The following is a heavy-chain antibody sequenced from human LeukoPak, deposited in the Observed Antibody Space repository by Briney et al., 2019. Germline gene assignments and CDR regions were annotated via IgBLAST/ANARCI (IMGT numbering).Heavy chain of an antibody. Sequence: SETLSLTCTVSGYSISSGYYWGWIRQPPGKGLEWIGSIYHSGSTYYNPSLKSRVTISVDTSKNQFSLKLSSVTAADTAVYYCARSDPTSWDAFDIWGQGTMVTVSS. CDR3: ARSDPTSWDAFDI. J-gene: IGHJ3*02. V-gene: IGHV4-38-2*02. CDR2: IYHSGST. D-gene: IGHD2-2*01. CDR1: GYSISSGYY.